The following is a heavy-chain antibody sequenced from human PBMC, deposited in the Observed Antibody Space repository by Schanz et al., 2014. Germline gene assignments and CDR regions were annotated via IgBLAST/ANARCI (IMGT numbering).Heavy chain of an antibody. CDR1: GFTFRTYL. Sequence: EVQLVESGGGLVQPWGSLRLSCAASGFTFRTYLMNWVRQAPGKGLEWVSFISSSSSTIYYADSVKGRFTISRDNAKNSLYLQMNSLRDEDTAVYYCAREGERKGMLPYYFDYWGQGALVTVSS. J-gene: IGHJ4*02. D-gene: IGHD3-10*01. CDR2: ISSSSSTI. CDR3: AREGERKGMLPYYFDY. V-gene: IGHV3-48*02.